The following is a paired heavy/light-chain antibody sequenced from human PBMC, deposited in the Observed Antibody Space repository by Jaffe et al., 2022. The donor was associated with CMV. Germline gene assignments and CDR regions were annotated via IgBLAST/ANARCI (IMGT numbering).Light chain of an antibody. CDR3: QQYGSFSLT. J-gene: IGKJ4*01. CDR2: GAS. Sequence: EIVLTQSPGTLSLSPGERATLSCRASQSVSSSYLAWYQQKPGQAPRLLIYGASSRATGIPDRFSGSGSGTDFTLTISRLEPEDFAVYYCQQYGSFSLTFGGGTKVEIK. CDR1: QSVSSSY. V-gene: IGKV3-20*01.
Heavy chain of an antibody. Sequence: QVQLVQSGAEVKKPGSSVKVSCKASGGTFSSYAISWVRQAPGQGLEWMGGIIPIFGTANYAQKFQGRVTITADESTSTAYMELSSLRSEDTAVYYCARGEATIGYCSGGSCQVYNWFDPWGQGTLVTVSS. D-gene: IGHD2-15*01. V-gene: IGHV1-69*01. J-gene: IGHJ5*02. CDR1: GGTFSSYA. CDR3: ARGEATIGYCSGGSCQVYNWFDP. CDR2: IIPIFGTA.